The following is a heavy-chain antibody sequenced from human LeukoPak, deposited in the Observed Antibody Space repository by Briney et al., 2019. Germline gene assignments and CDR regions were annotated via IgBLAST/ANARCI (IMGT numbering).Heavy chain of an antibody. V-gene: IGHV1-18*01. CDR3: ARGNIFYYDS. CDR2: ISVYNGNT. Sequence: GASVKVSCKASGYTFSNYGISWVRQAPGQGLEWMAWISVYNGNTNYAQKVQGRVTMTRDTSTSTVYMELSSLRSEDTAVYYCARGNIFYYDSWGQGTLVTVSS. J-gene: IGHJ4*02. CDR1: GYTFSNYG. D-gene: IGHD3-22*01.